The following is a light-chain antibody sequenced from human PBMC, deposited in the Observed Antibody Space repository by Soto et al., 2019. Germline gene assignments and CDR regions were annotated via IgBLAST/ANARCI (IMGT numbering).Light chain of an antibody. Sequence: DIVMTQSPLTLSVSPGESATLSCRASERVSTNLAWYQQTPGQAPRLLIFDASKRATGIPARFSGSGSGTDFTLTISSLETEDLAVYYCQHRSNWPSWTFGAGTKVDIK. V-gene: IGKV3-11*01. CDR3: QHRSNWPSWT. J-gene: IGKJ1*01. CDR2: DAS. CDR1: ERVSTN.